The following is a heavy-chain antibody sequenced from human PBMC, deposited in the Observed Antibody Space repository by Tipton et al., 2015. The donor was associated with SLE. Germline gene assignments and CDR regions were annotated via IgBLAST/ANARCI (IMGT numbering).Heavy chain of an antibody. J-gene: IGHJ4*02. CDR1: GISISSAGYS. V-gene: IGHV4-30-2*06. CDR3: ASLGDRGGVVT. CDR2: MYNTGST. Sequence: TLSLTCTVSGISISSAGYSWSWIRQSPGKGLEWIGYMYNTGSTSYNPSLKSRVTISVDTSKNQFSLTLSSVTAADTAVYYCASLGDRGGVVTWGQGTLVTVSS. D-gene: IGHD3-3*01.